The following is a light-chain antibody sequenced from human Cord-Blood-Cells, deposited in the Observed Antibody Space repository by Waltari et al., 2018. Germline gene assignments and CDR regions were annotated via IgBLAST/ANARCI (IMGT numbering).Light chain of an antibody. CDR1: QSISSY. J-gene: IGKJ3*01. V-gene: IGKV1-39*01. CDR3: QQSYSTLGIT. CDR2: AAS. Sequence: DIQMTQSPSSLSASVGDRVTITRRASQSISSYLNWYQQKPGKAPKLLIYAASSLQSGVPSRFSGSGSGTDFTLTISSLQPEDFATYYCQQSYSTLGITFGPGTKVDIK.